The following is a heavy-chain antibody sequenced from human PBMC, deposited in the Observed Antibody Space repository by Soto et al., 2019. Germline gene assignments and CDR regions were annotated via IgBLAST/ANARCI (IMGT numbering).Heavy chain of an antibody. CDR2: IYYSGST. CDR1: GGSISSGGYY. CDR3: ARVSGRWLQFDY. Sequence: SETLSLTCTVSGGSISSGGYYWSWIRQHPGKGLEWIGYIYYSGSTYYDPSLKSRVTISVDTSKNQFSLKLSSVTAADTAVYYCARVSGRWLQFDYWGQGTLVTVSS. V-gene: IGHV4-31*03. D-gene: IGHD5-12*01. J-gene: IGHJ4*02.